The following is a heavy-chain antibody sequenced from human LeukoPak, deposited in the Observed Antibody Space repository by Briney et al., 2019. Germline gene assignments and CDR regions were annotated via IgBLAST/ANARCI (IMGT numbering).Heavy chain of an antibody. D-gene: IGHD1-26*01. V-gene: IGHV3-23*01. CDR2: ISGSGGST. CDR1: GFTFSSYA. Sequence: PGGSLRLSCAASGFTFSSYAMSWVRQAPGKGLEWVSAISGSGGSTYYADSVKGRFTISRDNSKNTLYLQMNSLRAEDTAVYYCAKDGSPHSGSYYVSYWGQGALVTVSS. J-gene: IGHJ4*02. CDR3: AKDGSPHSGSYYVSY.